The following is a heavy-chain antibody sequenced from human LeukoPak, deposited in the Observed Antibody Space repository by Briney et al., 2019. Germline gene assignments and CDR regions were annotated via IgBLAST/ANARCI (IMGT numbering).Heavy chain of an antibody. CDR3: ARGSSGSYLPDY. CDR1: GFTFSSYA. CDR2: ISGSGGST. J-gene: IGHJ4*02. Sequence: GGSLRLSCAASGFTFSSYAMSWVRQAPGKGLEWVSAISGSGGSTYYADSVKGRFTISRDNAKNSLYLRMNSLRAEDTAMYYCARGSSGSYLPDYWGQGTLVTVSS. D-gene: IGHD1-26*01. V-gene: IGHV3-23*01.